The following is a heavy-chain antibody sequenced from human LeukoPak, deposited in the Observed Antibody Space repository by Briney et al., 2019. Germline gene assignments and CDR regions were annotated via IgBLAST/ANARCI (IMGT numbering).Heavy chain of an antibody. CDR2: IYYSGST. V-gene: IGHV4-34*01. CDR1: GGSFSGYY. CDR3: ARGSLLAYYDILTGYYRGWFDP. Sequence: SETLSLTCAVYGGSFSGYYWSWIRQPPGKGLEWIGSIYYSGSTYYNPSLKSRVTISVDTSKNQFSLKLSSVTAADTAVYYCARGSLLAYYDILTGYYRGWFDPWGQGTLVTVSS. D-gene: IGHD3-9*01. J-gene: IGHJ5*02.